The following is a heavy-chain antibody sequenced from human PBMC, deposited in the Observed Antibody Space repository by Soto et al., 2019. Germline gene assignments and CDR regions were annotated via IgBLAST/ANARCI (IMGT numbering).Heavy chain of an antibody. Sequence: QVQLLESGGGLVKPGGSLRLSCAASGFTLSDYYMSWIRQAPGKGLECVAYISVSSTYANYGDSVEGRFTISRDNAENSLFLQMNSLRADDTAVYYCARGVRYYSSEKPANFDYWGQGALVTVSS. CDR3: ARGVRYYSSEKPANFDY. D-gene: IGHD2-21*01. J-gene: IGHJ4*02. V-gene: IGHV3-11*05. CDR1: GFTLSDYY. CDR2: ISVSSTYA.